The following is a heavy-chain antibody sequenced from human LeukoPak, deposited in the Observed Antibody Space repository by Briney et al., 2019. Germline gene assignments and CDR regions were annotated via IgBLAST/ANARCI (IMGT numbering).Heavy chain of an antibody. D-gene: IGHD3-10*01. CDR1: GVSISSYY. CDR3: ARDSAEYYYGMDV. J-gene: IGHJ6*02. Sequence: PSDTLSLTCTVSGVSISSYYWSWIRQPAGKGREWIGRMYTRGNTNYNPSLNSPVTMSVDTSKNQFSLNMTSVTAADTAVYYCARDSAEYYYGMDVWGQGTTVTVSS. CDR2: MYTRGNT. V-gene: IGHV4-4*07.